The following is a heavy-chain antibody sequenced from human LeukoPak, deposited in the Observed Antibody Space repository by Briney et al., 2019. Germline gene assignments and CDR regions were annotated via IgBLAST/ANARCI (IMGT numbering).Heavy chain of an antibody. J-gene: IGHJ4*02. CDR1: GFTVRSNY. V-gene: IGHV3-66*01. CDR3: ARDRVSVAGVQED. Sequence: SGGSLRLSCAASGFTVRSNYMTWVRQAPGKGLEWVSVIYGGGHTYYADSVKGRFTISRDNSKNTLYLEMFSLRAEDTALYYCARDRVSVAGVQEDWGQGTLVTVSS. CDR2: IYGGGHT. D-gene: IGHD6-19*01.